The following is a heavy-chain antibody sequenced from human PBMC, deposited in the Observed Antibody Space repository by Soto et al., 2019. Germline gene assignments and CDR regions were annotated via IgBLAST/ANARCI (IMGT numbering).Heavy chain of an antibody. CDR2: IFYSGTT. V-gene: IGHV4-30-4*01. J-gene: IGHJ6*02. CDR1: GDSISSADCY. D-gene: IGHD1-1*01. Sequence: SETLSLTCTVSGDSISSADCYWSWIRQTPGKGLEWIGHIFYSGTTYYNPSLKSRLTISVDTSKNHFSLRLTSVTAADTAVYYCARDLWVEPELYYYGMDVWGQGTTVTVSS. CDR3: ARDLWVEPELYYYGMDV.